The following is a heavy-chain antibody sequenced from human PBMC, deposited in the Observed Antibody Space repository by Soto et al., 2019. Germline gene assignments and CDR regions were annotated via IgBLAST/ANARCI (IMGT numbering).Heavy chain of an antibody. D-gene: IGHD2-2*01. CDR1: GVSTSNHY. Sequence: QVQLQESGPGLVKPSETLSLTCSVSGVSTSNHYWTWIRKPPGQGPEWIGCIYYRGTTNYNASFHSPVTIAVDTSRNQSSRKVPSVPTADTAVYHCARGGGTAYHDHEFDYWGQGSLVSVSS. CDR3: ARGGGTAYHDHEFDY. J-gene: IGHJ4*02. CDR2: IYYRGTT. V-gene: IGHV4-59*11.